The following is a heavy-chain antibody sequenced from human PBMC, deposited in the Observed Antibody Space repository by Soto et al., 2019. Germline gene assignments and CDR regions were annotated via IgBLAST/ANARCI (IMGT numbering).Heavy chain of an antibody. J-gene: IGHJ5*02. CDR1: GDTFSSNS. CDR3: ARGYTFPFDP. V-gene: IGHV1-3*01. Sequence: SVEVSSKACGDTFSSNSMTWVRQAPGQRLEWMGWINARYGTTKYSQKFQGRVTITRDTSASTAYMELSSLRSEDTAVYYCARGYTFPFDPCGQGTLVTVSS. CDR2: INARYGTT. D-gene: IGHD1-26*01.